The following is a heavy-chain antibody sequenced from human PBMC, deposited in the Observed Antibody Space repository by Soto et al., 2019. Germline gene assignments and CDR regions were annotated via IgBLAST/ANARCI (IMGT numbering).Heavy chain of an antibody. V-gene: IGHV4-61*01. Sequence: QVQLQESGPGLVKPSETLSLTCTVSGGSVSSGSYYWSWIRQPPGKGLEWIGYIYYSGSTNYNPSLKSRVTISVDTAKNQFSLKLSSVTAADTAVYYCATPLGDGYNLNAFDIWGQGTMVTVSS. D-gene: IGHD5-12*01. J-gene: IGHJ3*02. CDR2: IYYSGST. CDR3: ATPLGDGYNLNAFDI. CDR1: GGSVSSGSYY.